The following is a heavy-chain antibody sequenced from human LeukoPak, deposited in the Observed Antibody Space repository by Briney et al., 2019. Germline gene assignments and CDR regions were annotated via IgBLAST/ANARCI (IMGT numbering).Heavy chain of an antibody. J-gene: IGHJ3*02. CDR3: AREWSGFDI. CDR2: ITYSGYT. D-gene: IGHD3-10*01. Sequence: EWIGLITYSGYTDSHPSLKSRVTISVDASKNQFSLKLSSVTAADTAVYYCAREWSGFDIWGQGTRVTVSS. V-gene: IGHV4-59*12.